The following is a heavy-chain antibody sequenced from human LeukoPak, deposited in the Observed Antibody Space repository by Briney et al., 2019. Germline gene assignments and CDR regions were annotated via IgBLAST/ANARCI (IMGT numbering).Heavy chain of an antibody. Sequence: SETLSLTCTVSGGSISSYYWSWIRQPAGKGLEWIGRIYTTVNTNYNPSLKSRVSMSIDTSKKQFSLKLTSVTAADTAVYYCAMGNHYFDNNNSYRYFDPWGQGTLVTVSS. J-gene: IGHJ5*02. CDR3: AMGNHYFDNNNSYRYFDP. D-gene: IGHD3-22*01. CDR2: IYTTVNT. CDR1: GGSISSYY. V-gene: IGHV4-4*07.